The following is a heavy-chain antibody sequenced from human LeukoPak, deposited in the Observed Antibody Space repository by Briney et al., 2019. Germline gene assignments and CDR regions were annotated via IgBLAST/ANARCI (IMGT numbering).Heavy chain of an antibody. CDR3: ARAGYYDSRTLVYYYYMDV. D-gene: IGHD3-3*01. Sequence: SETLSLTCTLSGRSISSSSYYWGWIRQPPGKGLEWIGSIYYSRSTYYNPSLKSRVTISVDTSKNQFSLKLSSVTATDTAVYYCARAGYYDSRTLVYYYYMDVWGKGTTVTVSS. J-gene: IGHJ6*03. CDR2: IYYSRST. CDR1: GRSISSSSYY. V-gene: IGHV4-39*07.